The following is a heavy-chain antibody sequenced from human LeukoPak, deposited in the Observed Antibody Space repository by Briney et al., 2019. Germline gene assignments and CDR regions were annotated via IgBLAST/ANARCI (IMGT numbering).Heavy chain of an antibody. J-gene: IGHJ3*02. D-gene: IGHD3-3*01. V-gene: IGHV4-39*07. CDR3: ARERFSRTGDFWSGFYFFDI. CDR1: GGSISSSSYY. CDR2: IYYSGST. Sequence: PSETLSLTCTVSGGSISSSSYYWGWIRQPPGKGLEWIGSIYYSGSTYYNPSLKSRVTISVDTSKNQFSLKLSSVTAADTAVYYCARERFSRTGDFWSGFYFFDIWGQGTMVTVSS.